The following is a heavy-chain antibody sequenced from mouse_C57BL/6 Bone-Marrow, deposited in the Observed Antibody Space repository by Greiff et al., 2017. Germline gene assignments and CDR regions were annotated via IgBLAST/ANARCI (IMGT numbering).Heavy chain of an antibody. CDR3: ARYYYGSRYYYARDY. CDR1: GYTFTSYW. J-gene: IGHJ4*01. V-gene: IGHV1-50*01. Sequence: QVQLQQPGAELVKPGASVKLSCTASGYTFTSYWMQWVKQRPGQGLEWIGEIDPSDSYTNYNQKFKGKATLTVDTSSSTAYMQLSSLTSEDSAVYYCARYYYGSRYYYARDYWGQGTSVTVSA. CDR2: IDPSDSYT. D-gene: IGHD1-1*01.